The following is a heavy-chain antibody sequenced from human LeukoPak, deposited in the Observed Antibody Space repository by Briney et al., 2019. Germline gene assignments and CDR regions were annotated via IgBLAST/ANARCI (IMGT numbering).Heavy chain of an antibody. D-gene: IGHD5-12*01. V-gene: IGHV3-23*01. CDR2: ISRSGDST. CDR3: AKEQRGYTGYAVGSWFDP. J-gene: IGHJ5*02. Sequence: GSLRLSCAASGFTFSSYAMSWVRQAPGKGLEWVSAISRSGDSTYYADSVKGRFTISRDNSKNTLYLQMNSLRAEDAAVYYCAKEQRGYTGYAVGSWFDPWGQGTLVTVSS. CDR1: GFTFSSYA.